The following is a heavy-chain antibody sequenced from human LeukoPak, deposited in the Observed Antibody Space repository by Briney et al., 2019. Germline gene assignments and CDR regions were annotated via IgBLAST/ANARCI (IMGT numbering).Heavy chain of an antibody. Sequence: SETLSLTCTVSGDSISGFYWSWIRQPPGKGLEWIAYIYYSGSTNYNPSLKSRVTILIETSKNQFSLNLRSVTAADTAVYYCARGGARGSSAFDTWGQGTMVTVAS. CDR3: ARGGARGSSAFDT. J-gene: IGHJ3*02. V-gene: IGHV4-59*01. D-gene: IGHD3-10*01. CDR2: IYYSGST. CDR1: GDSISGFY.